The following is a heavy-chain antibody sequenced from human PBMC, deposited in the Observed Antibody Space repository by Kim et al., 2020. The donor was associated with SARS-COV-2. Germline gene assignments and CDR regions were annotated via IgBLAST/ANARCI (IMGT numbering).Heavy chain of an antibody. J-gene: IGHJ5*02. D-gene: IGHD3-10*01. CDR3: AKDIEYYGSGSYSPWFDP. CDR1: GFTFDDYA. Sequence: GGSLRLSCAASGFTFDDYAMHWVRQAPGKGLEWVSGISWNSGSIGYADSVKGRFTISRDNAKNSLYLQMNSLRAEDTALYYCAKDIEYYGSGSYSPWFDPWGQGTLVTVSS. V-gene: IGHV3-9*01. CDR2: ISWNSGSI.